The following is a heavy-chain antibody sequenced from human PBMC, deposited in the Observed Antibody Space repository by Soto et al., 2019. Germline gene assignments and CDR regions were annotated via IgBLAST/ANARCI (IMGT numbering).Heavy chain of an antibody. CDR1: GGTFSSYA. CDR2: IIPIFGTA. D-gene: IGHD3-10*01. J-gene: IGHJ6*02. V-gene: IGHV1-69*06. Sequence: QVQLVQSGAEVKKPGSSVKVSCKASGGTFSSYAISWVRQAPGQGLEWMGGIIPIFGTANYAQKFQGRVTITADKSTSTADMELSSLRSEDTAVYYCAFSGGSEHYYCYGMDVWGQGTTVTVSS. CDR3: AFSGGSEHYYCYGMDV.